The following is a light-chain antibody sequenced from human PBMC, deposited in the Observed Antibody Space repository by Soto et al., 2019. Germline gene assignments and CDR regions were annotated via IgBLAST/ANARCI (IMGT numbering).Light chain of an antibody. CDR2: ANN. CDR1: SSNIGAGYD. J-gene: IGLJ2*01. Sequence: QSVLTQPPSVSGAPGQRVTISCTGSSSNIGAGYDVHWYQQLPGRSPKLLIYANNNRPSGVPDRFSGSKSGTSASLAITGLQAEDEADYYCQSYDSSPSGSRVLGGGTQLTVL. V-gene: IGLV1-40*01. CDR3: QSYDSSPSGSRV.